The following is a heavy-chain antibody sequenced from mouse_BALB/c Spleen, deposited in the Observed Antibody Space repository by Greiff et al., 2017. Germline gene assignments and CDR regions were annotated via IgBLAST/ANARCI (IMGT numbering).Heavy chain of an antibody. CDR1: GFTFSNYW. CDR3: TRVPFYAMDY. CDR2: IRLKSNNYAT. Sequence: EVKLMESGGGLVQPGGSMKLSCVASGFTFSNYWMNWVRQSPEKGLEWVAEIRLKSNNYATHYAESVKGRFTISRDDSKSSVYLQMNNLRAEDTGIYYCTRVPFYAMDYWGQGTSVTVSS. J-gene: IGHJ4*01. V-gene: IGHV6-6*02.